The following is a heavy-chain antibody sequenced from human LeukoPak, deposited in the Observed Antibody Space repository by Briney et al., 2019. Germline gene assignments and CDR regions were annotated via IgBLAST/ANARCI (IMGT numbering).Heavy chain of an antibody. D-gene: IGHD3-22*01. J-gene: IGHJ1*01. V-gene: IGHV1-2*02. Sequence: ASVKVSCKASGYTFTGYYMHWVRQAPGQGLEWMGWINPNSGGTNCAQKFQDRVTMTRDTSISTAYMELSRLRSGDTAVYYCAREDLYYYDSSGSEYFQHWGQGTLVTVSS. CDR1: GYTFTGYY. CDR2: INPNSGGT. CDR3: AREDLYYYDSSGSEYFQH.